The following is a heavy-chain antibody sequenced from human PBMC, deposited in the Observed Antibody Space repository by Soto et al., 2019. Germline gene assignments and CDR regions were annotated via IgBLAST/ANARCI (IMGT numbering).Heavy chain of an antibody. Sequence: PGGSLRLSCAVSGFSFGTYWMSWVRQAPGKGLEWLASIKEDGSERYYLDSVKGRFTISRDNAKDSLSLQMNSLRGEDTAFYYCARDVGPVTIFGEALSGYFDFWGQGTQVTVSS. CDR2: IKEDGSER. CDR1: GFSFGTYW. V-gene: IGHV3-7*03. J-gene: IGHJ4*02. D-gene: IGHD3-3*01. CDR3: ARDVGPVTIFGEALSGYFDF.